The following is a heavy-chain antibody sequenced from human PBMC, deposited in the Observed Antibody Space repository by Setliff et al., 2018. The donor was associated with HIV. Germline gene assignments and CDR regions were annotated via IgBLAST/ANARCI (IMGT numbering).Heavy chain of an antibody. Sequence: VASVKVSCKASAYTFTSYGISWPRQAPGQGLEWMGWISAYNGNTNYAQKLQGRVTMTTDTSTSTAYMELRSLRSDDTAVYFCARMRVFLGTTGTRRVDAFDIWGQGTMVTVSS. D-gene: IGHD1-1*01. J-gene: IGHJ3*02. CDR2: ISAYNGNT. V-gene: IGHV1-18*01. CDR1: AYTFTSYG. CDR3: ARMRVFLGTTGTRRVDAFDI.